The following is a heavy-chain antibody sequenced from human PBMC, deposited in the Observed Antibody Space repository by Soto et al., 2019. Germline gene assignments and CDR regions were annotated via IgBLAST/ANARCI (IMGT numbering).Heavy chain of an antibody. D-gene: IGHD1-26*01. CDR1: GGSISSGDYY. CDR2: IYYSGST. CDR3: ARVTGGGQYGMDV. V-gene: IGHV4-30-4*01. J-gene: IGHJ6*02. Sequence: PSETLSLTCTVSGGSISSGDYYWSWIRQPPGKGLEWIGYIYYSGSTYYNPSLKSRVTISVDTSKNQFSLKLSSVTAADTAVYYCARVTGGGQYGMDVWGQGTTVTVYS.